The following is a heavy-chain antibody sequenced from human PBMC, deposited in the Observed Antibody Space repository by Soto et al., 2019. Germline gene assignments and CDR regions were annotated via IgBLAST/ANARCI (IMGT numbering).Heavy chain of an antibody. J-gene: IGHJ4*02. V-gene: IGHV3-23*01. D-gene: IGHD6-6*01. CDR1: GFTFSNYA. CDR3: AKQVRDGTSSPYYFDY. CDR2: ISSAVNT. Sequence: PGGSLRLSCAVSGFTFSNYAMSWVRQAPGKGLEWVSAISSAVNTYYADSVKGRFTISRDNSKNTLSLQMNSLRAEDTAVYYCAKQVRDGTSSPYYFDYRGQGTLVTVSS.